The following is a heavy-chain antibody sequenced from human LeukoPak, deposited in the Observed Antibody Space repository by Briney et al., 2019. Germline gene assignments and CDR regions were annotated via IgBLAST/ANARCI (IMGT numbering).Heavy chain of an antibody. J-gene: IGHJ4*02. CDR3: AKGGDYCSSTTCYDDY. CDR1: GFSFGSYA. CDR2: ISASGASP. V-gene: IGHV3-23*01. Sequence: GGCLSLSCAASGFSFGSYAMSWVRRAPGKGLEWVSTISASGASPYSADSVKGRFTISRDNSKNTLYLQMNSLKVADTALYYCAKGGDYCSSTTCYDDYWGQGTLVTVSS. D-gene: IGHD2-2*01.